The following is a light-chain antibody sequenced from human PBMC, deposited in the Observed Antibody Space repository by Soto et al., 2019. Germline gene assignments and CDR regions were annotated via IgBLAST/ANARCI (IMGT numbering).Light chain of an antibody. CDR3: GSWDSSMSAYV. J-gene: IGLJ1*01. CDR2: DDN. CDR1: SSNIGGNS. Sequence: QSVLTQPPSVSAAPGQKVTISCSGSSSNIGGNSVSWYQQLPGTAPKLLIYDDNKRPSGIPDRFSGSKSGTSATLGITGFQTGDEADYYCGSWDSSMSAYVLGTGIKVTVL. V-gene: IGLV1-51*01.